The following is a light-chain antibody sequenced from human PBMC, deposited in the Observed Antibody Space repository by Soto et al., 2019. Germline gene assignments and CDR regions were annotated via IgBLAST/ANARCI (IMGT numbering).Light chain of an antibody. CDR2: DAS. V-gene: IGKV3-11*01. CDR3: HHRLGWPAT. CDR1: QSVGIQ. J-gene: IGKJ1*01. Sequence: EIVLTQSPATLSLSPGERATLSCRASQSVGIQLAWYQQKPGQTPRLLIYDASNRATGIPARCSGSGTGTDFALTIASLEPEDFAVYYCHHRLGWPATFGQGTKVEFK.